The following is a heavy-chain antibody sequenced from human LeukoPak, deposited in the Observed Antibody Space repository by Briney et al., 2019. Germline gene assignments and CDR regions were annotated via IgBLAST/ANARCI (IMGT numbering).Heavy chain of an antibody. J-gene: IGHJ5*02. CDR1: GFSFNEYS. V-gene: IGHV3-7*01. Sequence: GGSLRLSCLVSGFSFNEYSMSWVRQVPGKGLEWVANINEDGIEKDYLDSVKGRFTISRDNAKNSLYLQMNSLRAEDTAVYYCARSDPTAWFDPWGQGTLVTVSS. CDR2: INEDGIEK. CDR3: ARSDPTAWFDP.